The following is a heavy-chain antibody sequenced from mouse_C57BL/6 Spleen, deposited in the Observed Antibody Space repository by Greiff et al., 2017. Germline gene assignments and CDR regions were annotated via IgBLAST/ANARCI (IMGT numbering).Heavy chain of an antibody. D-gene: IGHD2-1*01. CDR2: INPGSGGT. CDR1: GYAFTNYL. J-gene: IGHJ3*01. CDR3: ARREYYGNPFAY. V-gene: IGHV1-54*01. Sequence: QVQLQQSGAELVRPGTSVKVSCKASGYAFTNYLIEWVKQRPGQGLEWIGVINPGSGGTNYNEKFKGKATLTADKSSSTAYMQLSSLTSEDSAVYFCARREYYGNPFAYWGQGTLVTVSA.